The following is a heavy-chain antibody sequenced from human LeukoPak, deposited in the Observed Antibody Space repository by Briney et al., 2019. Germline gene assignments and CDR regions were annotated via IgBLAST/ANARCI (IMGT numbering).Heavy chain of an antibody. Sequence: PGGSLRLSCAASTFTFSTYTMSWVRQAPGKGLEWVSSISPTRSYIYYADSVKGRFTISRDDAENSLYLHMNSLRAEDTAVYYCVRESPAVSRSMDVWGKGTMVTVSS. CDR2: ISPTRSYI. CDR1: TFTFSTYT. CDR3: VRESPAVSRSMDV. D-gene: IGHD2/OR15-2a*01. J-gene: IGHJ6*04. V-gene: IGHV3-21*01.